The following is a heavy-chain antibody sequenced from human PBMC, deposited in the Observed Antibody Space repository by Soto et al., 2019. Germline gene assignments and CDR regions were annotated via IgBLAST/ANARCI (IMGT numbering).Heavy chain of an antibody. J-gene: IGHJ4*02. CDR3: AKDASDHVWTHFDY. Sequence: GGSLRLSCAASGFSFSSYAMSWARQAPGKGLEWVSTFSVSGRTYYADSVKGRFTISRDNSKNTLYLQMNSLRAEDTVIYFCAKDASDHVWTHFDYWGQGTLVTVSS. D-gene: IGHD3-16*01. CDR1: GFSFSSYA. CDR2: FSVSGRT. V-gene: IGHV3-23*01.